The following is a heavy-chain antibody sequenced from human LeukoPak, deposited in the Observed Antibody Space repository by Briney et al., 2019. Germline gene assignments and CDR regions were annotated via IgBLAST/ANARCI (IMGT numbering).Heavy chain of an antibody. CDR1: GFTFSDYY. CDR2: ISSSGSTI. V-gene: IGHV3-11*04. J-gene: IGHJ3*02. Sequence: SGGSLRLSCAASGFTFSDYYMSWIRQAPRKGLERVSYISSSGSTIYYADSVKGRFTISRDNAKNALYLQMNSLRAEDTAVYYCARDRERVAEYAFDIWGQGTMVTVSS. D-gene: IGHD6-19*01. CDR3: ARDRERVAEYAFDI.